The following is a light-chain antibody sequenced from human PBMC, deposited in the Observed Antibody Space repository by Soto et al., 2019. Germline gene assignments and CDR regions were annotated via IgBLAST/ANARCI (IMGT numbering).Light chain of an antibody. CDR2: EVN. V-gene: IGLV2-23*02. J-gene: IGLJ1*01. CDR1: SSDFGTYNY. Sequence: QSALTQPASVSGSPGQSITISCTGTSSDFGTYNYVSWYQQHPGKAPNLMIYEVNNRPSGVSSRFSGSKSGNTASLTISGLQAEDEADYYCCSSGGSPTYVFGTGTKLTVL. CDR3: CSSGGSPTYV.